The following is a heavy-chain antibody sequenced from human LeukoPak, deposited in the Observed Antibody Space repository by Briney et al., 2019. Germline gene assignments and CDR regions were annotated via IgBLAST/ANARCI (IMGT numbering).Heavy chain of an antibody. V-gene: IGHV3-30-3*01. CDR2: ISYDGSNK. Sequence: PGGSLRLSCAASGFTFSSYAMHWVRQAPGKGLEWVAVISYDGSNKYYADSVKGRFTISRDNSKNTLYLQMNSLRAEDTAVYYCAKEGYCSTTSCSRQYFQHWGQGTLVTVSS. CDR1: GFTFSSYA. D-gene: IGHD2-2*01. J-gene: IGHJ1*01. CDR3: AKEGYCSTTSCSRQYFQH.